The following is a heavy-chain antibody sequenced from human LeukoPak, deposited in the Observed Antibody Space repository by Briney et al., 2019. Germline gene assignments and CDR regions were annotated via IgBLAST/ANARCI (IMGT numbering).Heavy chain of an antibody. V-gene: IGHV3-30*02. D-gene: IGHD3-9*01. J-gene: IGHJ4*02. CDR2: IRYDGSNK. CDR3: AKRMGDVLRYFDWLYADY. CDR1: GFTFSSYG. Sequence: GGSLRLSCAASGFTFSSYGMHWVRQAPGKGLEWVAFIRYDGSNKYYADSVKGRFTISRDNSKNTLYLQMNSLRAEDTAVYYCAKRMGDVLRYFDWLYADYWGQGTLVTVSS.